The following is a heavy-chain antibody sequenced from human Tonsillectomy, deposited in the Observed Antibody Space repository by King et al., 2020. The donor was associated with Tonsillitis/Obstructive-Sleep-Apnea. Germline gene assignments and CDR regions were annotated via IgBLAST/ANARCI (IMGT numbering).Heavy chain of an antibody. J-gene: IGHJ5*02. V-gene: IGHV1-18*01. CDR2: ISAYSGNT. D-gene: IGHD6-13*01. Sequence: VQLVESGAEVKNPGASVKVSCKASGYTFTSYGINWVRQAPGQGLEWMGWISAYSGNTNYAQKLQGRVGMTTDTSTNTAYMDLRSLRYDDTAVYYCARADPISAACTFDPWGQGTLVTVSS. CDR3: ARADPISAACTFDP. CDR1: GYTFTSYG.